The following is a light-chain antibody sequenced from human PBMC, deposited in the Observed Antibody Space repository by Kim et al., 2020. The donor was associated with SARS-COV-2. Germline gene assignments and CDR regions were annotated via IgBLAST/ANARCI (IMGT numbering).Light chain of an antibody. CDR2: GAS. V-gene: IGKV3-20*01. J-gene: IGKJ2*01. Sequence: EIVLTQSPGTLSLSPGERATLSCRASQSVRNNYLSWYQQKPGQAPRLLISGASSRATGIPDRFSGSGSGTDFTLTISRLEPEDFAVYYCQQDRSSPPMYTLGQGTKLEI. CDR1: QSVRNNY. CDR3: QQDRSSPPMYT.